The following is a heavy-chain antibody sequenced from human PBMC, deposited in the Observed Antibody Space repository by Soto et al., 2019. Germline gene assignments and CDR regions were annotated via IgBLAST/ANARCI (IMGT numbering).Heavy chain of an antibody. J-gene: IGHJ2*01. CDR2: VSSGGGTT. CDR1: GFMFNSYG. V-gene: IGHV3-23*01. Sequence: VGSLRLSCATSGFMFNSYGMSWVRLAPGKGLEWVAGVSSGGGTTDYADSVKGRLTISRDTSKNTLYLQMNSLRAEDTAVYYCAHALYGYWYFDLWGRGPRVTVSS. D-gene: IGHD3-10*01. CDR3: AHALYGYWYFDL.